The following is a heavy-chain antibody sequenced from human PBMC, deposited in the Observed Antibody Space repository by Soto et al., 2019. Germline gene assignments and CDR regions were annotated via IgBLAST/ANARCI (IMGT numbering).Heavy chain of an antibody. D-gene: IGHD3-3*01. CDR3: ASVDFWNGYIDG. J-gene: IGHJ4*02. CDR1: AGSISSYY. CDR2: IYYSGST. V-gene: IGHV4-59*01. Sequence: TLSLTCTVSAGSISSYYWSWIRQPPGKGLEWIGYIYYSGSTNYNPSLKSRVTISVDTSKNQFSLKLSPVTAADTAVYYCASVDFWNGYIDGWGQGTLVTVSS.